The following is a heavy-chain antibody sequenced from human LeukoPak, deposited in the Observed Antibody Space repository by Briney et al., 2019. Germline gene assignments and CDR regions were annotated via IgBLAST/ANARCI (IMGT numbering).Heavy chain of an antibody. CDR3: ARDRLRWPDAFDI. CDR2: IYHSGST. D-gene: IGHD4-23*01. CDR1: GGSISSSNW. J-gene: IGHJ3*02. V-gene: IGHV4-4*02. Sequence: SETLSLTCAVSGGSISSSNWWSWVRQPPGKGLEWIGEIYHSGSTNYNPSLKSRVTISVDKSKNQFPLKLSSVTAADTAVYYCARDRLRWPDAFDIWGQGTMVTVSS.